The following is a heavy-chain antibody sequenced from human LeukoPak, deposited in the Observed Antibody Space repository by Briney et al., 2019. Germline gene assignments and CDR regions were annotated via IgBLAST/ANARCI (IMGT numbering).Heavy chain of an antibody. Sequence: ASVKVSCKASGGTFSSYAISWVRQAPGQGLEWMGGIIPIFGTANYAQKFQGRVTITTDESTSTAYMELSSLRSEGTAVYYCASLVDGDYFDYWGQGTLVTVSS. V-gene: IGHV1-69*05. CDR1: GGTFSSYA. CDR3: ASLVDGDYFDY. D-gene: IGHD2-15*01. CDR2: IIPIFGTA. J-gene: IGHJ4*02.